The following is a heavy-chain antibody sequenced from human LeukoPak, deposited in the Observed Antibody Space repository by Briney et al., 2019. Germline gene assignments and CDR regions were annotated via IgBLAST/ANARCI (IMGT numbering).Heavy chain of an antibody. D-gene: IGHD3-10*01. CDR2: INAGNGNT. J-gene: IGHJ4*02. V-gene: IGHV1-3*03. CDR3: ARSGFGEAYFDY. Sequence: GASVKVSCKASGYTSTSYAMHWVRQAPGQRLEWMGWINAGNGNTKYSQEFQGRVTITRDTSASTAYMELSSLRSEDMAVYYCARSGFGEAYFDYWGQGTLVTVSS. CDR1: GYTSTSYA.